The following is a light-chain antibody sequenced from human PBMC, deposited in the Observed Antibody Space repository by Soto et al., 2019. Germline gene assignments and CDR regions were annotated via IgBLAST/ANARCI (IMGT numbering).Light chain of an antibody. CDR3: QQFNNFSWT. J-gene: IGKJ1*01. CDR1: QGISIW. Sequence: DIQMTQSPSTLSASVGDRVTITCRASQGISIWMAWYQQKPGKAPKLLIYKASTLKSGVPSRFSGSGSGTEFTLTISSLQPDDFATYYCQQFNNFSWTFGQGTKVDIK. CDR2: KAS. V-gene: IGKV1-5*03.